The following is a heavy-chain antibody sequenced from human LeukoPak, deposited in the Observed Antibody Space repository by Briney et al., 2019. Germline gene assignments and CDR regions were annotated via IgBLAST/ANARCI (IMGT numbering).Heavy chain of an antibody. CDR2: INHSGST. D-gene: IGHD3-22*01. CDR3: ARNPKYYYDSSGTNAFDI. CDR1: GGSFSGDC. J-gene: IGHJ3*02. Sequence: SETLSLTCAVYGGSFSGDCWSWIRQPPGKGLEWIGEINHSGSTNYNPSFKSRVTISVDTSRNQFSLKLSSVTAADTAVYYCARNPKYYYDSSGTNAFDIWGQGTMVTVSS. V-gene: IGHV4-34*01.